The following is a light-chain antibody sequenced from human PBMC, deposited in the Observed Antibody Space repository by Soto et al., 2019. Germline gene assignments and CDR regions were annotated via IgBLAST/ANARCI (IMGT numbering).Light chain of an antibody. J-gene: IGKJ1*01. CDR1: QSISVW. Sequence: DIQMTKPPSTLSASVGDRVTITCRASQSISVWVAWYQQKPGKATKLLIYDASSLESGVPSRFSGSGSGTEFILTISSLQPDDFATYYCQQYESDSPWTFGQGTKVDIK. CDR3: QQYESDSPWT. V-gene: IGKV1-5*01. CDR2: DAS.